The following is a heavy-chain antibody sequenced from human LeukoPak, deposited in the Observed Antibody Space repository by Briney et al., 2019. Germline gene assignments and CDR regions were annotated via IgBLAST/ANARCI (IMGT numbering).Heavy chain of an antibody. D-gene: IGHD3-22*01. Sequence: GGSLRLSCAASGFTFSNYWIHWVRQAPGKGLVWVSLINNDGSSTKYADSVKGRLTIPRDNAKNTLYLQMNSLRAEDTAVYYCARRVGSDSSGYYFDYWGQGTLVTVSS. J-gene: IGHJ4*02. CDR2: INNDGSST. CDR3: ARRVGSDSSGYYFDY. CDR1: GFTFSNYW. V-gene: IGHV3-74*03.